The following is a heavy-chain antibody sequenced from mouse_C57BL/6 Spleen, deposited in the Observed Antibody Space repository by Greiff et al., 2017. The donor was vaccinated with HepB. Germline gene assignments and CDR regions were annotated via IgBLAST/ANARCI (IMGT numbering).Heavy chain of an antibody. V-gene: IGHV10-1*01. Sequence: EVQLVESGGGLVQPKGSLKLSCAASGFSFNTYAMNWVRQAPGKGLEWVARIRSKSNNYATYYADSVKDRFTISRDDSESMLYLQMNNLKTEDTAMYYCVRTDYYGSSFWFAYWGQGTLVTVSA. CDR2: IRSKSNNYAT. D-gene: IGHD1-1*01. CDR3: VRTDYYGSSFWFAY. J-gene: IGHJ3*01. CDR1: GFSFNTYA.